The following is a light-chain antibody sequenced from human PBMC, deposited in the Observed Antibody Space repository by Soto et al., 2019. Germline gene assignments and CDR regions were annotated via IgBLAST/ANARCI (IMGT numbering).Light chain of an antibody. CDR3: ISNTLSHTWV. Sequence: QSALTQPASVSGSPGQSITISCTGVSSDVDSYVSWYQQHPGKAPQLIIYEVSHRPSGVSNRFSGSKSDNTASLTISGLQAEDEADYYCISNTLSHTWVFGGGTKLTVL. CDR1: SSDVDSY. V-gene: IGLV2-14*01. CDR2: EVS. J-gene: IGLJ3*02.